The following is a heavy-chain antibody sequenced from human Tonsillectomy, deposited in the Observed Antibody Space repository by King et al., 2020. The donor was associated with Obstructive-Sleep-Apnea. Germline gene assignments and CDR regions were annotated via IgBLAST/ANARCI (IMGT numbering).Heavy chain of an antibody. J-gene: IGHJ4*02. CDR3: AKDDRYTNSSH. CDR1: GLTFIRNA. V-gene: IGHV3-23*04. D-gene: IGHD3-16*02. CDR2: ISGGGGST. Sequence: VQLVESGGGLVQPGGSLRLSCSVSGLTFIRNAMNWVRQAPGKGVEWVSAISGGGGSTFYADSVKGRFTISRDNSKSTWYLQMNRLRAEDTAVYYCAKDDRYTNSSHWGQGALVTVSS.